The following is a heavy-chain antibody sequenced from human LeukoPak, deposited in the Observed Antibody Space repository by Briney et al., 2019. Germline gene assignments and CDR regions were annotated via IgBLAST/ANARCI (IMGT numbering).Heavy chain of an antibody. V-gene: IGHV3-23*01. Sequence: PGGSLRLSCAASGFTFSSYAMSWVRQAPGKGLEWVSAISGSGGSTYYADSVKGRFTISRDNSKNTLYLQMNSLRAEDTAVYYCARDLRRDCSTTTCYAFDYWGQGTLVTVSS. CDR2: ISGSGGST. J-gene: IGHJ4*02. CDR3: ARDLRRDCSTTTCYAFDY. CDR1: GFTFSSYA. D-gene: IGHD2-2*01.